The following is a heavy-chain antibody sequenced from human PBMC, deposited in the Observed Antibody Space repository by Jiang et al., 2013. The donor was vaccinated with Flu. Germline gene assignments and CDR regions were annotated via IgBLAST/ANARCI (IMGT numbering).Heavy chain of an antibody. J-gene: IGHJ6*02. D-gene: IGHD1-26*01. V-gene: IGHV4-59*11. CDR1: SGSISSHY. CDR3: ASLAVVGATRYYYGMDV. CDR2: IHNSGST. Sequence: LLKPSETLSLTCTVSSGSISSHYWSWIRQPPGKGLEWIGYIHNSGSTYYNPSLKSRVTISVDTSKNQFSLKLSSVTAADTAVYYCASLAVVGATRYYYGMDVWGQGTTVTVSS.